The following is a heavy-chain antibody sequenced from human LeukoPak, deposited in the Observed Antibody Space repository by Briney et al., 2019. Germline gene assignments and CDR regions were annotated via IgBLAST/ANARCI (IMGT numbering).Heavy chain of an antibody. Sequence: SETLSLTCTVSGGSISSSSYYWGWIRQPPGKGLEWIGSIYYSGSTYYNPSLKSRVTISVDTSKNQFSLKLSSVTAADTAVYYCARVGVVAAAVLLFDYWGQGTLVTVSS. CDR2: IYYSGST. CDR1: GGSISSSSYY. CDR3: ARVGVVAAAVLLFDY. V-gene: IGHV4-39*01. J-gene: IGHJ4*02. D-gene: IGHD6-13*01.